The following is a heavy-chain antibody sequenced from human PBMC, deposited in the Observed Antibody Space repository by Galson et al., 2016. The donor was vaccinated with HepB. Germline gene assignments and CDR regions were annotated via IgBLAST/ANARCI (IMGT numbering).Heavy chain of an antibody. CDR3: VRDHDWAFDY. V-gene: IGHV3-48*01. Sequence: SCSASGFTFSDYAMNWVRQAPGKGLEWISHNSREDNRIDYADSVKGRFTVSRDNGKNSLYLQMNSLRVEDTAVYYCVRDHDWAFDYWGQGLLVTVSS. CDR2: NSREDNRI. CDR1: GFTFSDYA. D-gene: IGHD3-9*01. J-gene: IGHJ4*02.